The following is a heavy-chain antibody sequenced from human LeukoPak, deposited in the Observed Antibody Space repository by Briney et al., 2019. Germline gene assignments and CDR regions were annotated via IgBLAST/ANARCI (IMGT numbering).Heavy chain of an antibody. CDR2: IIPILGIA. V-gene: IGHV1-69*04. D-gene: IGHD2-15*01. J-gene: IGHJ4*02. CDR3: ARDLEAPHCSGGSCHDY. Sequence: VASVKVSCKASGGTFSSYAISWVRQAPGQGLEWMGRIIPILGIANYAQKFQGRVTITADKSTSTAYMELSSLRSEDTAVYYCARDLEAPHCSGGSCHDYWGQGTLVTVSS. CDR1: GGTFSSYA.